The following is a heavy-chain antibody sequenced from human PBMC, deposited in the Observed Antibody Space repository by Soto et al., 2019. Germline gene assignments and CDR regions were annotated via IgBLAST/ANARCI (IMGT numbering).Heavy chain of an antibody. V-gene: IGHV1-18*04. CDR3: VRDPQRNDY. J-gene: IGHJ4*02. CDR2: ISANSGST. D-gene: IGHD6-25*01. Sequence: QVQLVQSGPEVKKPGASVKVSCKASGYSFTSYGVSWVRQAPGQGLEWMGWISANSGSTAYAQKFRGRVTMTTETSTSTSYMDLRSLRSDDTAVYYCVRDPQRNDYWGQGTLVTVSS. CDR1: GYSFTSYG.